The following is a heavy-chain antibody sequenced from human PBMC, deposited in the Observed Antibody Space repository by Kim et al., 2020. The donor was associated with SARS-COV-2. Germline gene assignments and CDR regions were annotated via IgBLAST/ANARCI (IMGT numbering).Heavy chain of an antibody. CDR3: ARDPAAVAGNFDY. CDR2: ISNSGSYI. Sequence: GGSLRLSCAASGFTFSSYSMNWVRQAPGKGLEWVSSISNSGSYIYYADSVKGRFTISRDNAKNSLYLQMNSLRAEDTAVYYCARDPAAVAGNFDYWGQGTLVTVSS. D-gene: IGHD6-19*01. CDR1: GFTFSSYS. J-gene: IGHJ4*02. V-gene: IGHV3-21*01.